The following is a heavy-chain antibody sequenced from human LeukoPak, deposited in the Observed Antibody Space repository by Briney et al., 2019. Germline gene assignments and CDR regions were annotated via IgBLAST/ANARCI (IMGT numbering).Heavy chain of an antibody. CDR2: IYTSGST. Sequence: SETLSLTCTVSGGSISSYYWSWIRQPAGKGLEWIGRIYTSGSTNYNPSLKSRVTMSVDTSKNQFSLKLSSVTAADTAVYYCARDIKTAGGYYYDYWGQGTLVTVSS. J-gene: IGHJ4*02. CDR1: GGSISSYY. V-gene: IGHV4-4*07. CDR3: ARDIKTAGGYYYDY. D-gene: IGHD3-3*01.